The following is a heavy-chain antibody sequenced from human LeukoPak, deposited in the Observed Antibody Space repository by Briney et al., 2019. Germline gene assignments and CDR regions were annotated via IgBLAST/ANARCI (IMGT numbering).Heavy chain of an antibody. Sequence: GGSLRLSCAASGFTFSSYWMSWVRQAPGKGLEWVAVISYDGSNKYYADSVKGRFTISRDNSKNTLYLQMNSLRAEDTAVYYCARDTVTTSGGFDYWGQGTLVTVSS. V-gene: IGHV3-30*03. D-gene: IGHD4-17*01. CDR2: ISYDGSNK. CDR3: ARDTVTTSGGFDY. J-gene: IGHJ4*02. CDR1: GFTFSSYW.